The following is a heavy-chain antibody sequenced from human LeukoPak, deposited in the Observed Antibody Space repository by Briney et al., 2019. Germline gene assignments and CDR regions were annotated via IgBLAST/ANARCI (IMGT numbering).Heavy chain of an antibody. CDR1: GFTFSSYA. D-gene: IGHD3-3*01. V-gene: IGHV3-23*01. Sequence: GGSLRLSCAASGFTFSSYAMSWVRQAPGKGLEWVSAISGSGGSTYYADSVKGRFTISRDNSKNTLYLQMNSLRAEDTAVYYCAKGEGITIFGVAPMAFDIWGQGTMVTVSS. J-gene: IGHJ3*02. CDR2: ISGSGGST. CDR3: AKGEGITIFGVAPMAFDI.